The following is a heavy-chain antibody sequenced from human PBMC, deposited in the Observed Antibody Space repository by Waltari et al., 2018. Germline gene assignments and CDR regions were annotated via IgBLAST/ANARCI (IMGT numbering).Heavy chain of an antibody. J-gene: IGHJ4*02. Sequence: QVQLQESGPGLVKPSETLSLTCAVPGYSVSSDYSWGWIRQPPGKGLGWIGSIWHTGNTYYNPSLRGRVTISIDTSKSQFSLMVTSVTAADTAVYYCARSERDSSGWYPVGFDSWGQGTLVTVSS. CDR3: ARSERDSSGWYPVGFDS. CDR2: IWHTGNT. D-gene: IGHD6-19*01. V-gene: IGHV4-38-2*01. CDR1: GYSVSSDYS.